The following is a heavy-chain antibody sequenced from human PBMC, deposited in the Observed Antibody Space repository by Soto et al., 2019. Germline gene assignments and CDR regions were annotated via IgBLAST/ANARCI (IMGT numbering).Heavy chain of an antibody. CDR3: ARGGGSDSFDY. D-gene: IGHD2-15*01. CDR2: INHLETT. Sequence: ASETLSLTCTVSGASITYGGYSWSWIRQTPGKGLEWIGYINHLETTFYNPSFESRLSLSIDRAKNQFSLNLNSMSAADRAVYFCARGGGSDSFDYWARESWSPSPQ. CDR1: GASITYGGYS. J-gene: IGHJ4*02. V-gene: IGHV4-30-2*01.